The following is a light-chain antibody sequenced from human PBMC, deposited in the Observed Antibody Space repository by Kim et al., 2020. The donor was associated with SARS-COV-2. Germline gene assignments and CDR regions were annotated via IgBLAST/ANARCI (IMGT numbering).Light chain of an antibody. CDR3: QKYNSVPWT. CDR2: GAS. Sequence: ASVEDKVTITCRASQGIQNYLAWYQQKPGKVPKLLIYGASALQSGVPSRFSGSGSGTDFTLTISSLQPEDVATYYCQKYNSVPWTFGQGTKVDIK. V-gene: IGKV1-27*01. CDR1: QGIQNY. J-gene: IGKJ1*01.